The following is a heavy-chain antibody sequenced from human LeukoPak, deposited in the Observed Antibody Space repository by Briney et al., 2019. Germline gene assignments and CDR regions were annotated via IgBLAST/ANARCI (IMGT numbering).Heavy chain of an antibody. CDR2: INPNSGGT. D-gene: IGHD3-3*01. J-gene: IGHJ4*02. CDR3: ARVGITIFGVVRGYFDY. V-gene: IGHV1-2*02. CDR1: GYTFTGYY. Sequence: ASVKVSCKASGYTFTGYYMHWVRQAPGQGLEWMGWINPNSGGTNYAQKFQGRVTMTRDTSISTAYMELSRLRSDDTAVYYCARVGITIFGVVRGYFDYWGQGTLVTVSS.